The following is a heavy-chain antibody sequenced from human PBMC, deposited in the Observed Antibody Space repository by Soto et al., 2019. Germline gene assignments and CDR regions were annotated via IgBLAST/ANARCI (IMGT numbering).Heavy chain of an antibody. J-gene: IGHJ5*02. CDR3: ARGGSGWTRGGWLGP. Sequence: QVQLVQSGGGLVKPGGSLTLTCAASGFTFSDYYMIWVRQAPGKGLEWLAYISDTGSVTYYADSVRARFTVFRYSNAIYLQLDGLTDADTATYFCARGGSGWTRGGWLGPWGQGTLVTVSS. CDR2: ISDTGSVT. CDR1: GFTFSDYY. D-gene: IGHD6-25*01. V-gene: IGHV3-11*04.